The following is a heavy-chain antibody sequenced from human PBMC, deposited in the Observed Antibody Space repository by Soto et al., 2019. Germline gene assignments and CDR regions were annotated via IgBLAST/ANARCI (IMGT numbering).Heavy chain of an antibody. CDR3: ARVRSLLRGGMYYFDY. Sequence: EVQLVESGGGLVQRGGSLRLSCAASGFTFSSYWMSWVRQAPGKGLEWVANIKQDGSEKYYVDSVKGRFTISRDNAKNSLYLQMNSLRAEDTAVYYCARVRSLLRGGMYYFDYWGQGTLVTVSS. V-gene: IGHV3-7*03. J-gene: IGHJ4*02. D-gene: IGHD2-15*01. CDR2: IKQDGSEK. CDR1: GFTFSSYW.